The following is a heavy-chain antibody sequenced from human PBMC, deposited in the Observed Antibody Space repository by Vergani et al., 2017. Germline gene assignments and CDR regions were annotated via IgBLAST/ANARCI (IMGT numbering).Heavy chain of an antibody. J-gene: IGHJ2*01. D-gene: IGHD6-6*01. CDR1: GGSFSGYY. V-gene: IGHV4-34*01. Sequence: QVQLQQWGAGLLKPSETLSLTCAVYGGSFSGYYWSWIRQPPGKGLEWIGEINHSGSTNYNPSLKSRVTISVDTSKNQFSLKLSSVTAADTAVYYCARQSIAAGPFYLWGRATLVTVSS. CDR3: ARQSIAAGPFYL. CDR2: INHSGST.